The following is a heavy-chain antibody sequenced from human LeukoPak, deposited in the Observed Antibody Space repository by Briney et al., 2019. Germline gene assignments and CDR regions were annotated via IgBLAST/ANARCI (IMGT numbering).Heavy chain of an antibody. CDR1: GGTFSSYA. Sequence: ASVKVSCKASGGTFSSYAISWVRQAPGQRLEWMGWINAGNGNTKYSQKFQGRVTITRDTSASTAYMELSSLRSEDTAVYYCARDEKGGYYPNPYQHWGQGTLVTVSS. CDR2: INAGNGNT. J-gene: IGHJ1*01. D-gene: IGHD3-22*01. CDR3: ARDEKGGYYPNPYQH. V-gene: IGHV1-3*01.